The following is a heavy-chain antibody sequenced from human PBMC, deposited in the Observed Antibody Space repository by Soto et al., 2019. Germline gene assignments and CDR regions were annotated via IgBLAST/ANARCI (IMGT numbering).Heavy chain of an antibody. D-gene: IGHD3-3*01. V-gene: IGHV1-46*01. CDR2: INPHGGST. CDR1: GDTFTSYY. Sequence: ASVKVSCKAPGDTFTSYYLNWLRQSPGQGLEWMGVINPHGGSTKYAQKFQGRITMTRDTSRSTVYMELSSLRSDDTAIYYCARSSGGNFGIIIEGSNWFDPWGQGTLVTVSS. CDR3: ARSSGGNFGIIIEGSNWFDP. J-gene: IGHJ5*02.